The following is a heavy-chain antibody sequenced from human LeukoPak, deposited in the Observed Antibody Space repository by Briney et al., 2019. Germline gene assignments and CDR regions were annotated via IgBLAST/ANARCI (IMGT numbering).Heavy chain of an antibody. CDR2: INSDGSRT. Sequence: PGGSLRLSCAASGFTFSSYWMHWVRQAPGKGLVWVSRINSDGSRTSYADSVKGRFTISRDNAKNTLYLQMNSLRAEDTAVYYCARWHWVYYMDVWGKGTTVTISS. J-gene: IGHJ6*03. CDR3: ARWHWVYYMDV. V-gene: IGHV3-74*01. D-gene: IGHD4-23*01. CDR1: GFTFSSYW.